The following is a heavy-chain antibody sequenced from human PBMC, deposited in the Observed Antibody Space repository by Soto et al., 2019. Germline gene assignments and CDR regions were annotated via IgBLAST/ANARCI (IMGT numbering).Heavy chain of an antibody. V-gene: IGHV4-34*01. CDR1: GGSFSGYY. J-gene: IGHJ4*02. CDR3: ARNDGDYFEY. CDR2: IYYSGST. Sequence: SETLSLTCAVYGGSFSGYYWSWIRQPPGKGLEWIGNIYYSGSTYYNPSLKSRVTISVDTSKNQFSLKLTSVTAADTAVYYCARNDGDYFEYWGQGALVTVSS. D-gene: IGHD4-17*01.